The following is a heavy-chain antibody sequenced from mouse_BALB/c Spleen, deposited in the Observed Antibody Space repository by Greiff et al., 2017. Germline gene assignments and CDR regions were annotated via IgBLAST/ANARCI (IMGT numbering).Heavy chain of an antibody. CDR2: IWTGGGT. J-gene: IGHJ3*01. CDR1: GFSLTSYD. V-gene: IGHV2-9-2*01. Sequence: VQGVESGPGLVAPSQSLSITCTVSGFSLTSYDISWIRQPPGKGLEWLGVIWTGGGTNYNSAFMSRLSISKDNSKSQVFLKMNSLQTDDTAIYYCVREDGYLADWGQGTLVTVSA. D-gene: IGHD2-3*01. CDR3: VREDGYLAD.